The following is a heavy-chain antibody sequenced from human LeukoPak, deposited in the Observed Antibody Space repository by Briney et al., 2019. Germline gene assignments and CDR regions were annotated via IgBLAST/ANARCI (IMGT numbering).Heavy chain of an antibody. Sequence: GASVKVSCKAPGYTFTGYYMHWVRQAPGQGLEWMGWINPNSGGTNYAQKFQGRVTMTRDTSISTAYMELSRLRSDDTAVYYRARATQYYYDSSGYYYPFDYWGQGTLVTVSS. V-gene: IGHV1-2*02. CDR3: ARATQYYYDSSGYYYPFDY. CDR2: INPNSGGT. D-gene: IGHD3-22*01. CDR1: GYTFTGYY. J-gene: IGHJ4*02.